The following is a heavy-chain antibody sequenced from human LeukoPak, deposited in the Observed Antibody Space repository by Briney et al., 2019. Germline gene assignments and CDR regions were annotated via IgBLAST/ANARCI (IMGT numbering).Heavy chain of an antibody. CDR2: IYHSGST. CDR3: ARSSSGWYGDAFDI. CDR1: GGSISSGGYY. D-gene: IGHD6-19*01. J-gene: IGHJ3*02. Sequence: PSETLSLTCTVSGGSISSGGYYWSWIRQPPGKGLEWIGYIYHSGSTYYNPSLKSRVTISVDRSKNQFSLKLSSVTAADTAVYYCARSSSGWYGDAFDIWGQGTMVTVSS. V-gene: IGHV4-30-2*01.